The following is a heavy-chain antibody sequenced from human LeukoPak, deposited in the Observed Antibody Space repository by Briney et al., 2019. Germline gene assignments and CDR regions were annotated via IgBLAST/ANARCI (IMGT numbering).Heavy chain of an antibody. D-gene: IGHD4-23*01. Sequence: GGSLRLSCAASGFTFSSYAMHWVRQAPGKGLEWVSAISGSGRSTYYADSVKGRFTISRDNSKNTLYLQMNSLRAEDTAVYYCAKVGATVVTPFDYWGQGTLVTVSS. CDR1: GFTFSSYA. CDR2: ISGSGRST. J-gene: IGHJ4*02. CDR3: AKVGATVVTPFDY. V-gene: IGHV3-23*01.